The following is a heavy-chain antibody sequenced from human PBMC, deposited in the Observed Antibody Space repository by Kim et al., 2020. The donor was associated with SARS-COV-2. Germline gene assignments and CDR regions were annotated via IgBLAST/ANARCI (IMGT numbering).Heavy chain of an antibody. J-gene: IGHJ4*02. CDR3: ARSDAGTTFI. CDR2: IYYSGST. CDR1: GGSISSYY. D-gene: IGHD1-7*01. Sequence: SETLSLTCTVSGGSISSYYWSWIRQPPGKGLEWIGYIYYSGSTNYNPSLKSRVTISVDTSKNQFSLKLSSVTAADTAVYYCARSDAGTTFIWGQGTLVTVSS. V-gene: IGHV4-59*13.